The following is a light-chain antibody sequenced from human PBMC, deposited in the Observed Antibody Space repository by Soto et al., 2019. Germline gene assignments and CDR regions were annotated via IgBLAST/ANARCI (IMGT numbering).Light chain of an antibody. CDR2: EVS. CDR3: SSYGGSNNLI. J-gene: IGLJ2*01. V-gene: IGLV2-8*01. Sequence: QSVLTQPPSASGSPGQSVTISCTGTSGDVGGYNYVSWYQQHPGKAPKLMIYEVSKRPSGVPDRFSGSKSGNTASLTVSGLQAEDDADYYCSSYGGSNNLIFGGGTKLTVL. CDR1: SGDVGGYNY.